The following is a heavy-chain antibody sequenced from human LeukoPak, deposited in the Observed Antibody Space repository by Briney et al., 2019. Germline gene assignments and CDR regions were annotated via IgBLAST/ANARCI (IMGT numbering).Heavy chain of an antibody. CDR1: GFTFSSYA. V-gene: IGHV3-23*01. D-gene: IGHD3-22*01. CDR3: AKGVCITMIVVLDAFDI. J-gene: IGHJ3*02. CDR2: ISGSGGST. Sequence: GGSLRLSCAASGFTFSSYATSWVRQAPGKGLEWVSAISGSGGSTYYADSVKGRFTISRDNSKNTLYLQMNSLRAEDTAVYYCAKGVCITMIVVLDAFDIWGQGTMVTVSS.